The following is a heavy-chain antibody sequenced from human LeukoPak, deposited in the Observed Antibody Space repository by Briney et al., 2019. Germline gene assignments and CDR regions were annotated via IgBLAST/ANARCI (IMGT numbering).Heavy chain of an antibody. D-gene: IGHD4-17*01. Sequence: ASVKVSRKASGYTFTDYYIHWMRQAPGQGLEWMGWINPKRDVTTYAQKFQGRVTMTRDTSITTAYMELTRLRSDDTTIYYCARERNYGDYGNAFDVWGQGTKVTVSS. CDR1: GYTFTDYY. CDR3: ARERNYGDYGNAFDV. V-gene: IGHV1-2*02. CDR2: INPKRDVT. J-gene: IGHJ3*01.